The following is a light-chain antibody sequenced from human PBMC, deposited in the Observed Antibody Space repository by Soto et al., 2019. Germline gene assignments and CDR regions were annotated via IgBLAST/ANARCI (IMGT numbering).Light chain of an antibody. CDR1: QGISSW. V-gene: IGKV1-5*03. J-gene: IGKJ1*01. CDR3: QQYNSYSGT. Sequence: DIQMTQSPSSVSASVGDRVTITFRASQGISSWLAWYQQKPGKAPKLLIYKASSLESGVPSRFSGSGSGTEFTLTISSLQPDDFATYYCQQYNSYSGTFGQGTKVDIK. CDR2: KAS.